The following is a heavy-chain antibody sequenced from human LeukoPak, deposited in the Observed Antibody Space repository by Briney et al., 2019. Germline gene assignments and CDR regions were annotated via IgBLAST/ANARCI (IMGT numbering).Heavy chain of an antibody. J-gene: IGHJ4*02. CDR1: GFTFSTYS. V-gene: IGHV3-21*01. CDR3: ARVGIVGATGGFDY. D-gene: IGHD1-26*01. CDR2: ISTSSSYI. Sequence: GGSLRLSCAASGFTFSTYSMSWVRQAPGKGLEWVSSISTSSSYIYYADSVKGRFTISRDNAKNSLFLQMNSLRAEDTAVYYCARVGIVGATGGFDYWGQGTLVTVSS.